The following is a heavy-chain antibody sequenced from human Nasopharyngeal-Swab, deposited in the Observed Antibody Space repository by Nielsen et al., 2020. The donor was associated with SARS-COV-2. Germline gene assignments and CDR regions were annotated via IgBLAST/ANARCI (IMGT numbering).Heavy chain of an antibody. V-gene: IGHV3-9*01. CDR2: ISWNSGSI. J-gene: IGHJ3*02. CDR3: AKLPEPGEDAFDI. D-gene: IGHD3-16*01. CDR1: GFTFDDYA. Sequence: SLKISCAASGFTFDDYAMHWVRQAPGKGLERVSGISWNSGSIGYADSVKGRFTISRDNAKNSLYLQMNSLRAEDTALYYCAKLPEPGEDAFDIWGQGTMVTVSS.